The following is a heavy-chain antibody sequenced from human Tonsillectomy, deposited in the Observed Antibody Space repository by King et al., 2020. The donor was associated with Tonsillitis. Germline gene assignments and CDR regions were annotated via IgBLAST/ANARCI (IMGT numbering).Heavy chain of an antibody. V-gene: IGHV1-46*01. Sequence: VQLVESGAEVKKPGASVKVSCKASGYTFTNYYIHWVRQAPGQGLEWMGIINPSGGGTNYAQKFQGRVTMTRDTSTSTVYKELSSLRSQDTAVFYCARGGVTAAAVTTPIPFQHWGQGTLVTVSS. D-gene: IGHD6-13*01. J-gene: IGHJ1*01. CDR3: ARGGVTAAAVTTPIPFQH. CDR2: INPSGGGT. CDR1: GYTFTNYY.